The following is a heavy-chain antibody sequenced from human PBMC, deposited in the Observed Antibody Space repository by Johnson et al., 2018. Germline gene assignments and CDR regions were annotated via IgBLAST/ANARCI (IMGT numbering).Heavy chain of an antibody. CDR3: AKDTYYYDSSGNAFYI. CDR2: ISYDGSNK. Sequence: QVQLVQSGGGVVQPGRSLRLSCAASGFTFSSYGMHWVRPAPGKGLEWVAVISYDGSNKYYADSVKGRFTISRDNSKNTLYLQMNSLRAEDTAVYYCAKDTYYYDSSGNAFYIWGQGTMVTVSS. V-gene: IGHV3-30*18. J-gene: IGHJ3*02. CDR1: GFTFSSYG. D-gene: IGHD3-22*01.